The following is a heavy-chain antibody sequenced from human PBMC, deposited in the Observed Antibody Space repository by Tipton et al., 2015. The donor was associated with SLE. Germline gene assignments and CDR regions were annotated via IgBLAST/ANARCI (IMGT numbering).Heavy chain of an antibody. CDR2: INHSGST. V-gene: IGHV4-34*01. CDR3: ARDRPRLRFKSGAFDI. Sequence: TLSLTCAVYGGSFSGYYWSWIRQPPGKGLEWIGEINHSGSTNYNPSLKSRVTISVDTSKNQFSLKLSSLTAADTAVYYCARDRPRLRFKSGAFDIWGQGTMVTV. D-gene: IGHD4-17*01. CDR1: GGSFSGYY. J-gene: IGHJ3*02.